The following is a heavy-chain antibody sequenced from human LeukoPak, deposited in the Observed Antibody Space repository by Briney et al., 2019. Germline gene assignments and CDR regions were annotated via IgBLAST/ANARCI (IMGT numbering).Heavy chain of an antibody. D-gene: IGHD4-17*01. V-gene: IGHV4-4*02. CDR3: ARMSDYAVGFDY. Sequence: SGTLSLTCAVSGASIISSDWWSWVRQPPGKGLEWIGEIYHSGITNYNPSLKSRVIISVDKSKNQFSLKLSSVTAADTAVYYCARMSDYAVGFDYWGQGTLVTVSS. CDR2: IYHSGIT. J-gene: IGHJ4*02. CDR1: GASIISSDW.